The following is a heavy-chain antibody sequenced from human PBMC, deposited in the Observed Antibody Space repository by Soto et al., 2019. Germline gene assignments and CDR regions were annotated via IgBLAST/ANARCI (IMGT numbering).Heavy chain of an antibody. CDR3: ARAHPLLGSGYYTGLFDY. CDR1: GFTVSSNY. Sequence: GGSLRLSCAASGFTVSSNYMSWVRQAPGKGLEWVSVIYSGGSTYYADSVKGRFTISRHNSKNTLYLQMNSLRAEDTAVYYCARAHPLLGSGYYTGLFDYWGQGTLVTVSS. CDR2: IYSGGST. V-gene: IGHV3-53*04. J-gene: IGHJ4*02. D-gene: IGHD3-3*01.